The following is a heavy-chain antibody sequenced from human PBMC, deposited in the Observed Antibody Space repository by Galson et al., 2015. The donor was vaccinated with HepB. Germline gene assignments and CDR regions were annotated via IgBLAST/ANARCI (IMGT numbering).Heavy chain of an antibody. CDR1: GDSVSSHSAA. Sequence: CAISGDSVSSHSAAWNWIRQSPSRGLEWLGRTYYRSKWYNDYAVSVKSRITINPDTSKNQFSLQLNSVTPEDTAVYYCAREVRDYGDYGYYYYYYMDVWGKGTTVTVSS. J-gene: IGHJ6*03. CDR3: AREVRDYGDYGYYYYYYMDV. D-gene: IGHD4-17*01. V-gene: IGHV6-1*01. CDR2: TYYRSKWYN.